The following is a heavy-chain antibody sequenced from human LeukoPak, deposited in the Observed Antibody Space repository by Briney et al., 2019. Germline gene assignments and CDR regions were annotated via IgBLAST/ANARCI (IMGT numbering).Heavy chain of an antibody. J-gene: IGHJ4*02. V-gene: IGHV1-24*01. CDR2: FDPEDGET. D-gene: IGHD2-2*01. CDR1: GYSLTELS. CDR3: ATGTIYCSSCSDDY. Sequence: ASVKVSCKVSGYSLTELSMHWVRQAPGKGLEWMGGFDPEDGETPIFAQKFQSRVTMTEDTSTDTAYMELSSLRSEDTAVYYCATGTIYCSSCSDDYWGQGTLVTVSS.